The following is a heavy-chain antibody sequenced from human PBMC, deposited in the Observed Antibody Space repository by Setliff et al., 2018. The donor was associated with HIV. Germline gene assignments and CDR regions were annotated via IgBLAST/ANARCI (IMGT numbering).Heavy chain of an antibody. D-gene: IGHD2-21*02. V-gene: IGHV1-3*01. CDR2: INAGNGNT. Sequence: ASVKVSCKASGYTFTSYAMHWVRQAPGQRLEWMGWINAGNGNTKYSQNFQGRVTITRDTSASTAYMELTSLRSEDTAVYYCARSQTAVVTQDYWGQGTLVTVSS. CDR1: GYTFTSYA. CDR3: ARSQTAVVTQDY. J-gene: IGHJ4*02.